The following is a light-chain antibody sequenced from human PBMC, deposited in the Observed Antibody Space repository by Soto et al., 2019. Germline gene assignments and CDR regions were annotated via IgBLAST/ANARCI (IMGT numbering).Light chain of an antibody. V-gene: IGKV1-6*01. CDR2: AAS. CDR1: HGIRND. CDR3: LQDYNYPWT. J-gene: IGKJ1*01. Sequence: AIQMTQSPSSLSASVGDRVTITCRASHGIRNDLGWYQQKPGKAPKLLIYAASSLQSGVPSRFSDSGSGTDFTLTISSLQPEDFVTYYCLQDYNYPWTFGQGTKVEIK.